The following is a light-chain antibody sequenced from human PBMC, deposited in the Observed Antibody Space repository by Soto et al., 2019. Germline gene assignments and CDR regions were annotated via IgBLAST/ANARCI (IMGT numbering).Light chain of an antibody. J-gene: IGLJ1*01. Sequence: QSALTQPASVSGSPGQSITISCTVTSSDVGNYKYVSWYQQHPGKAPKPMIYEVSNRPSGVSNRFSGSKSGNTASLTISGLQAEDETDYYCFSYTSSGTYVFGTGTKVTLL. CDR3: FSYTSSGTYV. CDR2: EVS. CDR1: SSDVGNYKY. V-gene: IGLV2-14*01.